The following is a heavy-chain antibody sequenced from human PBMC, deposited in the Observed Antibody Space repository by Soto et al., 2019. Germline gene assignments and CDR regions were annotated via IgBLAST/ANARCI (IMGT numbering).Heavy chain of an antibody. CDR1: GGTFSSYA. J-gene: IGHJ6*02. CDR3: ARDGSGSGGYYSYGMDV. V-gene: IGHV1-69*06. D-gene: IGHD3-10*01. CDR2: IIPIFGTA. Sequence: ASVKVSCKASGGTFSSYAISWVRQAPGQGLEWMGGIIPIFGTANYAQKFQGRVTITADKSTSTAYMELSSLRSEDTAAYYCARDGSGSGGYYSYGMDVWGQGTTVTVSS.